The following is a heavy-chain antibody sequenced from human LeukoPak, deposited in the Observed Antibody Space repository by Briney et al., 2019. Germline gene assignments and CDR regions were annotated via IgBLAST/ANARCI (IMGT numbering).Heavy chain of an antibody. Sequence: SETLSLTCTVSGGSISSGGYYWSWIRQHPGKGLEWIGYIYYSGSTYYNPSLKSRVTISVDTSKNQFSLKLSSVTAADTAVYYCARQKGWLHQNWFDPWGQGTLVTVSS. V-gene: IGHV4-31*03. CDR1: GGSISSGGYY. CDR2: IYYSGST. J-gene: IGHJ5*02. D-gene: IGHD5-12*01. CDR3: ARQKGWLHQNWFDP.